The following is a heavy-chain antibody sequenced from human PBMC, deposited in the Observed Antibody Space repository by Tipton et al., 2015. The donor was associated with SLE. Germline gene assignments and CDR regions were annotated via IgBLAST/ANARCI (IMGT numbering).Heavy chain of an antibody. D-gene: IGHD2/OR15-2a*01. CDR1: GGSISSYY. J-gene: IGHJ3*02. CDR2: IYYSGST. Sequence: TLSLTCTVSGGSISSYYWSWIRQPPGKGLEWIGYIYYSGSTNYTPSLKSRVTISVDTSKNQFSLKLSSVTAADTAVYYCARLRLSAFDIWGQGTMVTVSS. CDR3: ARLRLSAFDI. V-gene: IGHV4-59*01.